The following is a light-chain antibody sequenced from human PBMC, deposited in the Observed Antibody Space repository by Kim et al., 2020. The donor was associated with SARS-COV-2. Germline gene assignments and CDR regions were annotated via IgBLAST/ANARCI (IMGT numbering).Light chain of an antibody. CDR1: QSVNTW. J-gene: IGKJ3*01. Sequence: DIQMTQSPSTLSASVGDRVTITCRASQSVNTWLAWYQQKSGKAPKLLIYRASSLESGVPSRFSGSGSGTEFTLTINSLQPDDFASYYCQQYSNYLTFGPGTKVDIK. V-gene: IGKV1-5*03. CDR3: QQYSNYLT. CDR2: RAS.